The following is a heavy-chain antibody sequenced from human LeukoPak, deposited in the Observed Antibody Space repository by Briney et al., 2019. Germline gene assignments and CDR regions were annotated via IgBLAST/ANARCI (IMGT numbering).Heavy chain of an antibody. J-gene: IGHJ4*01. CDR1: GGSFSGYY. D-gene: IGHD2-2*01. V-gene: IGHV4-34*01. Sequence: SETLSLTCAVYGGSFSGYYWSWIRQPPGKGLEWIGEINHSGSTNYDPSLKSRVTISVDTSKNQFSLKLSSVTAADTAVYYCASGDCSSTSCRFDYWGQGTLVPGSS. CDR3: ASGDCSSTSCRFDY. CDR2: INHSGST.